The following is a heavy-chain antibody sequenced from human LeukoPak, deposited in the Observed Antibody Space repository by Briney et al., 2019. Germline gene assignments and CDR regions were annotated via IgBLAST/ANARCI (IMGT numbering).Heavy chain of an antibody. D-gene: IGHD5-12*01. Sequence: GESLKISCKASGYSFTNYWIGWVRQMPGKGLEWMGITYPGDSATRYSPSFRGQVTISADKSISTAYLQWSSLKASDTAMYYCAKTFMGLPYFDYWGQGTLVTVSS. J-gene: IGHJ4*02. CDR1: GYSFTNYW. CDR2: TYPGDSAT. V-gene: IGHV5-51*01. CDR3: AKTFMGLPYFDY.